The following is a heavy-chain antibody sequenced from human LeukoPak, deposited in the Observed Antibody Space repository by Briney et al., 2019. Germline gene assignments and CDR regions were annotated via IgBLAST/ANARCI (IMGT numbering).Heavy chain of an antibody. J-gene: IGHJ4*02. CDR3: ARDHSLGSHFDY. CDR2: ISSSSSYI. CDR1: GFTFSSYS. V-gene: IGHV3-21*01. Sequence: PWGSLRLSCAASGFTFSSYSMNWVRQAPGKGLEWVSSISSSSSYIYYADSVKGRFTISRDNAKNSLYLQMNSLRAEDTAVYYCARDHSLGSHFDYWGQGTLVTVSS. D-gene: IGHD3-16*01.